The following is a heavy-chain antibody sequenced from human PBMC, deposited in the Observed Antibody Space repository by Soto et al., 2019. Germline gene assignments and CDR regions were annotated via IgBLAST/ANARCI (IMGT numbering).Heavy chain of an antibody. Sequence: PSVKVSCKASGYTFTSYGISWVRQAPGQGLEWMGWISAYSGSTNYAQKLQGRVTMTTDTSTSTAYMELRSLRSDDTAVYYCARSIAAAVDFDYWGQGTLVTVSS. V-gene: IGHV1-18*01. J-gene: IGHJ4*02. CDR1: GYTFTSYG. CDR3: ARSIAAAVDFDY. CDR2: ISAYSGST. D-gene: IGHD6-13*01.